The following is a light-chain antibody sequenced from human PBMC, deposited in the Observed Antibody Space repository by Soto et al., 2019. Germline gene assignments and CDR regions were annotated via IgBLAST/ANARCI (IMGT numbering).Light chain of an antibody. CDR2: GAS. CDR1: QSVSSN. V-gene: IGKV3-15*01. J-gene: IGKJ3*01. CDR3: QQYNNWPPFT. Sequence: EIVMTQSPATLSVSPRERATLSCRASQSVSSNLAWYQQKPGQAPRLLIYGASTRATDIPARFSGSGSGTEFTLSISSLQSEDYAVYYCQQYNNWPPFTFGLGTKVDIK.